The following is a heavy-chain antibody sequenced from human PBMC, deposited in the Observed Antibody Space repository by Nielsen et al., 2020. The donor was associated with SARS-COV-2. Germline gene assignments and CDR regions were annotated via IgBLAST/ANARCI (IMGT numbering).Heavy chain of an antibody. CDR3: ARRSSTSWSHDY. CDR2: IYRGGNT. D-gene: IGHD2-2*01. Sequence: GGSLRLSCAASGFMFRSYAFHWVRQAPGKGLEWVSVIYRGGNTYYADSVKGRFTISRDNSKNTLFLQMNTLRVEDTALYYCARRSSTSWSHDYWGQGTLVTVSS. V-gene: IGHV3-53*01. CDR1: GFMFRSYA. J-gene: IGHJ4*02.